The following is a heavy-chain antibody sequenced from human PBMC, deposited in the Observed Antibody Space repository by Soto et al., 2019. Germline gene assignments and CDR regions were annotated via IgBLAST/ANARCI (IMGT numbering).Heavy chain of an antibody. CDR3: ATFMTVTGPGWGRASEY. Sequence: SETLSLTCTVSGGSVSSGSYYWSWIRQPPGKGLEWIGYIYYSGSTNYSPSLKSRVTISVDTSKNQFSLKLSSVTAEDTAIYYCATFMTVTGPGWGRASEYWGQGTRVTVSS. V-gene: IGHV4-61*01. J-gene: IGHJ4*02. CDR2: IYYSGST. D-gene: IGHD6-19*01. CDR1: GGSVSSGSYY.